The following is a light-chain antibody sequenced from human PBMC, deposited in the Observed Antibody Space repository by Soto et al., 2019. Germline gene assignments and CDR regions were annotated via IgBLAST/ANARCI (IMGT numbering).Light chain of an antibody. CDR3: SSFSSRSTRV. CDR2: EVS. CDR1: SSDVGGYNY. V-gene: IGLV2-14*01. Sequence: QSVLTQPASVSGSPGQSITISCTGTSSDVGGYNYVSWYQQHPGKAPKLIIYEVSNRPSGVSDHFSGSKSGNTASLTISGLQAEDEADYHCSSFSSRSTRVFGGGTKLTVL. J-gene: IGLJ3*02.